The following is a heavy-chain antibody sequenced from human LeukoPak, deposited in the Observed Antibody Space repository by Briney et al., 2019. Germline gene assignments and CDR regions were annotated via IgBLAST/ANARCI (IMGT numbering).Heavy chain of an antibody. D-gene: IGHD1-26*01. CDR3: VRDNRSYNFDY. CDR1: GSTFSRYW. Sequence: GGSLRLSCAASGSTFSRYWMHWVRQAPGKGLVWVSCIKSDGSSTSIADSAKGRFTISRDNAKNTVYLQMNSLRAEDTAVYYCVRDNRSYNFDYWGQGTLVTVSS. J-gene: IGHJ4*02. V-gene: IGHV3-74*01. CDR2: IKSDGSST.